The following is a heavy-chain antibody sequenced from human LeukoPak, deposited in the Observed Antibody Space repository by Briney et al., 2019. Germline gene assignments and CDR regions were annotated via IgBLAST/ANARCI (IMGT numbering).Heavy chain of an antibody. J-gene: IGHJ5*02. CDR3: ARGGYYGSGNDFRFDP. CDR1: SGSFGGYH. Sequence: SETLSLTCAVYSGSFGGYHWTWLRQPPGKGLEWIGYIYYSGSTNYKPSLKSRVTISVDTSKNQFSLKLSSVTAADTAVYYCARGGYYGSGNDFRFDPWGQGTLVTVSS. V-gene: IGHV4-59*01. D-gene: IGHD3-10*01. CDR2: IYYSGST.